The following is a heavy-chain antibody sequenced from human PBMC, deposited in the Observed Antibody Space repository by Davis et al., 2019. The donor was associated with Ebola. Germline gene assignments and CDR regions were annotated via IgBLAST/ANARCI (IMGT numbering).Heavy chain of an antibody. D-gene: IGHD3-22*01. Sequence: GESLKISCAASGFTFSGYAMHWVRQAPGKGLEWVAVISYDGSNKYYADSVKGRFTISRDNSKNTLYLQMNSLRAEDTAVYYCARVFTMIVVVSPFDYWGQGTLVTVSS. CDR2: ISYDGSNK. V-gene: IGHV3-30-3*01. CDR3: ARVFTMIVVVSPFDY. J-gene: IGHJ4*02. CDR1: GFTFSGYA.